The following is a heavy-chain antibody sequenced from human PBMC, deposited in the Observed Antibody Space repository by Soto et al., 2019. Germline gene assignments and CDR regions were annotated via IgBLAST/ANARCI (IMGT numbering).Heavy chain of an antibody. CDR2: INHSGST. J-gene: IGHJ6*03. CDR1: GGSFSGYY. CDR3: ARGRHNSGSYYPPKAHYYYYYMDV. Sequence: SETLSLTCAVYGGSFSGYYWSWIRQPPGKGLEWIGEINHSGSTNYNPSLKSRVTISVDPSKNQFSLKLSSVTAADTAVYYCARGRHNSGSYYPPKAHYYYYYMDVWGKGTTVTVSS. V-gene: IGHV4-34*01. D-gene: IGHD3-10*01.